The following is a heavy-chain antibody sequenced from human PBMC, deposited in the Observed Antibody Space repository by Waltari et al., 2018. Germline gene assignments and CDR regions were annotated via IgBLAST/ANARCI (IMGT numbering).Heavy chain of an antibody. CDR2: VSVSGKTM. CDR1: GFTFSSYA. J-gene: IGHJ1*01. Sequence: VQLVESGGGVVQPGRSLRLSCAASGFTFSSYAMHWVRQTPGKGLEWVSYVSVSGKTMYNVDSVKGRFTIARDNAKNSLHLQMNSLRAEDTAVYYCARAYSGSYYRYFEYWGQGALVTVSS. D-gene: IGHD1-26*01. CDR3: ARAYSGSYYRYFEY. V-gene: IGHV3-48*03.